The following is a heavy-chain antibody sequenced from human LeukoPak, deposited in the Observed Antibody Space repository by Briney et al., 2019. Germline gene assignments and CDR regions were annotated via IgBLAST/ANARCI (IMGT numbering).Heavy chain of an antibody. V-gene: IGHV1-69*13. CDR1: GGTFSNYA. CDR2: IVPVFGTA. Sequence: SVKVSCKASGGTFSNYAITWVRQAPGQGLEWMGGIVPVFGTADYAQKFQDRLTITADGSTGTAYMELSSLRSEDTAMYYCARWDAHYSEGNNWFEPWGQGTLVTVSS. CDR3: ARWDAHYSEGNNWFEP. D-gene: IGHD1-26*01. J-gene: IGHJ5*02.